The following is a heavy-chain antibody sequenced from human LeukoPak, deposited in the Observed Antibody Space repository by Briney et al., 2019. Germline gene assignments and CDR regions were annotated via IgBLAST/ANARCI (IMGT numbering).Heavy chain of an antibody. D-gene: IGHD3-10*01. V-gene: IGHV4-38-2*02. J-gene: IGHJ3*02. Sequence: SETLSLTCTDSGYSISSGYYWGWIRQPPGKGLEWIGSIYHSGSTYYNPSLKSRVTISVDTSKNQFSLKLSSVTAADTAVYYCARDYGSGSYPIDAFDIWGQGTMVTVSS. CDR3: ARDYGSGSYPIDAFDI. CDR1: GYSISSGYY. CDR2: IYHSGST.